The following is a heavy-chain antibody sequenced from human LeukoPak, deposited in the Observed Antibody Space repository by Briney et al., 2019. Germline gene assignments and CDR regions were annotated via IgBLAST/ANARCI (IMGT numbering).Heavy chain of an antibody. D-gene: IGHD1-1*01. CDR2: ISTSSSYI. CDR1: GFTFSSYS. J-gene: IGHJ6*03. Sequence: GGSLRLSCAASGFTFSSYSMNWVGQAPGKGVEGVSSISTSSSYIYYADSFTPPFTIPRNNANNSLYLPMNNLIAKHKAVDYCATDPYNRPYYYYYYYMDVWGKGTTVTVSS. CDR3: ATDPYNRPYYYYYYYMDV. V-gene: IGHV3-21*01.